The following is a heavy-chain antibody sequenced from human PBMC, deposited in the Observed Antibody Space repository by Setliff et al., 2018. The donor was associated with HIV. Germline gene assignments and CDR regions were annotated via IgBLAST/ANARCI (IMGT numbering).Heavy chain of an antibody. V-gene: IGHV3-74*01. CDR2: INSDGSII. Sequence: PGESLRLSCVASGFTFGPFWMHWVRQAPGKGLEWVSYINSDGSIITYGESVKGRFTISRDNAKNTLYLQMNSLRAEDTAVYYCARDRGYPDSFNIWGQGTVVTVSS. CDR3: ARDRGYPDSFNI. J-gene: IGHJ3*02. CDR1: GFTFGPFW. D-gene: IGHD3-10*01.